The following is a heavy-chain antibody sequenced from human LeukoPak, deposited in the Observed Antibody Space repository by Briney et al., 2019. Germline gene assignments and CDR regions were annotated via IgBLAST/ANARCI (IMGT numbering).Heavy chain of an antibody. Sequence: SETLSLTCSVSGYSISSGYFWDWIRQPPGRGLEWIGSIYRTGSTYYNPSLNSRVTISVDTSKNQFSLRLSSVTAADTAVYYCAMPPLYCSSTSCYFAYWGQGTLVTVSS. CDR1: GYSISSGYF. CDR3: AMPPLYCSSTSCYFAY. V-gene: IGHV4-38-2*01. D-gene: IGHD2-2*01. J-gene: IGHJ4*02. CDR2: IYRTGST.